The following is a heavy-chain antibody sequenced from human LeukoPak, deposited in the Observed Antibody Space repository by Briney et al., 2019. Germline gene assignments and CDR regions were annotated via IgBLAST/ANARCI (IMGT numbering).Heavy chain of an antibody. CDR3: ARGPPRGKYYYMDV. D-gene: IGHD1-1*01. Sequence: AGGSLRLSCAASGFTFSSFDMPWVRHPTGQGLEWVSTIGTASDTYYPGSVEGRFTLSRDNAKNSLYLQMNSLTAGDTAVYYCARGPPRGKYYYMDVWGKGTTVTVSS. CDR1: GFTFSSFD. CDR2: IGTASDT. V-gene: IGHV3-13*01. J-gene: IGHJ6*03.